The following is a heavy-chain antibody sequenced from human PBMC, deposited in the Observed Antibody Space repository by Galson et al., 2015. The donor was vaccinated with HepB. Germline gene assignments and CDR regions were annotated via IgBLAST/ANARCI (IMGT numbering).Heavy chain of an antibody. D-gene: IGHD2-2*02. J-gene: IGHJ4*02. CDR1: GGSFSSYA. CDR2: IIPLLDTA. CDR3: ARGGCGTTGCYTPFDS. Sequence: SVKVSCKASGGSFSSYAFSWVRQAPGQGLEWMGRIIPLLDTANYAQRFQGRVTITADKSTSTAYMELGSVTAADTAVYYCARGGCGTTGCYTPFDSWGQGALVTVSS. V-gene: IGHV1-69*04.